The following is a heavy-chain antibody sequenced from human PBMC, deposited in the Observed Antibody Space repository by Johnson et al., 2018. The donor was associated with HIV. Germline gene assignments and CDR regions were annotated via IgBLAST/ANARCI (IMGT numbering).Heavy chain of an antibody. D-gene: IGHD6-13*01. Sequence: VQLVESGGGVVQPGGSLRLSCVASGFTFSDYYMSWIRQAPGQGLEWVSYISSSGSTIHYADSVMGRFTISRDNSKNSLYLQMNSLRTEDTALYYCAAAGIDAFDIWGQGTMVTVSS. J-gene: IGHJ3*02. V-gene: IGHV3-11*01. CDR3: AAAGIDAFDI. CDR1: GFTFSDYY. CDR2: ISSSGSTI.